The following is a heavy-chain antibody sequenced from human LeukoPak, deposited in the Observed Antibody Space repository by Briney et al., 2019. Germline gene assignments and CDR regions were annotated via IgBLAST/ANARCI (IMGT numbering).Heavy chain of an antibody. D-gene: IGHD4-11*01. V-gene: IGHV4-31*03. CDR3: ARDSGGYSNYPNGYYFDY. CDR2: IYYSGST. J-gene: IGHJ4*02. CDR1: GGSISSGGYY. Sequence: PSETLSLTCTVSGGSISSGGYYWSWIRQHPGKGLEWIGYIYYSGSTYYNPSLKSRVTISVDTSKNQFSLKLSSVTAADTAVYYCARDSGGYSNYPNGYYFDYWGQGTLVTVSS.